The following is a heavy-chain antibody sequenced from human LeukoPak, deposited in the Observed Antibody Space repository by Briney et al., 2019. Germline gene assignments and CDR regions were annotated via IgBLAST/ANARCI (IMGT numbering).Heavy chain of an antibody. J-gene: IGHJ4*02. D-gene: IGHD3-22*01. Sequence: GSLRLSCATSGFTFNSFGINWVRQPPGKGLEWIGEINHSGSTNYNPSLKSRVTISVDTSKNQFSLKLSSVTAADTAVYYCARRRRGHDSSGYYYLPPLDYWGQGTLVTVSS. V-gene: IGHV4-34*01. CDR3: ARRRRGHDSSGYYYLPPLDY. CDR2: INHSGST. CDR1: GFTFNSFG.